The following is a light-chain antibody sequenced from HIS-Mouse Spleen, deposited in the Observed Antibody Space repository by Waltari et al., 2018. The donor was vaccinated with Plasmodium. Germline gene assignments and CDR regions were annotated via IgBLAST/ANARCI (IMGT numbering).Light chain of an antibody. J-gene: IGLJ2*01. CDR1: KLGDKY. V-gene: IGLV3-1*01. CDR2: QDS. Sequence: SYELTQPPSVSVSPGQTASITCSGDKLGDKYACWYQQKPGQSPVLVIYQDSQRPSGIPKRFSGSKYGNTATLTISGTQAMDEADYYCQAWDSSTVVFGGGTKLTVL. CDR3: QAWDSSTVV.